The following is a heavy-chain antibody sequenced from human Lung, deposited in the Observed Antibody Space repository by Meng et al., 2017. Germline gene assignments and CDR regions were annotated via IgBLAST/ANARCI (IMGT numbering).Heavy chain of an antibody. V-gene: IGHV2-5*02. Sequence: QITLKEPGPTLVKPPQTLTLTCTFSGFSLSTSGVGVGWIRQPPGKALEWLALIYWDDDKRYSPSLKSRLTITKDTSKNQVVLTMTNMDPVDTATYYCAHIVLYDSYDYWGQGTLVTVSS. D-gene: IGHD3-22*01. CDR3: AHIVLYDSYDY. J-gene: IGHJ4*02. CDR1: GFSLSTSGVG. CDR2: IYWDDDK.